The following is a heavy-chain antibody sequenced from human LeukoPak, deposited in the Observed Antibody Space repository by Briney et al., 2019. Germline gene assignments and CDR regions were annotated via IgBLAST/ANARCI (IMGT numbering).Heavy chain of an antibody. CDR3: ARDARDSSGYYDWFDP. CDR1: GFTFSSYS. Sequence: GGSLRLSCAASGFTFSSYSMNWVRQAPGKGLEWVSSISSSSSYIYYADSVKGRFTISRDNAKNSLYLQMNSLRAEDTAVHYCARDARDSSGYYDWFDPWGQGTLVTVSS. V-gene: IGHV3-21*01. J-gene: IGHJ5*02. CDR2: ISSSSSYI. D-gene: IGHD3-22*01.